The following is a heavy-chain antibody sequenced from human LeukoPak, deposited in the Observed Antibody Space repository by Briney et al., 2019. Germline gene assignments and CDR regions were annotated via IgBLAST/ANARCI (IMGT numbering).Heavy chain of an antibody. CDR2: INSGSGGT. CDR3: ARDGGFDY. V-gene: IGHV1-2*02. D-gene: IGHD3-16*01. J-gene: IGHJ4*02. Sequence: ASVKVSCKASGYIFTDYFIHWVRQTPGEGPEWMGWINSGSGGTNYAQKFQGRVTMTRDTSISTTYMELSRLTSDDTAVYFCARDGGFDYWGQGTLVTVSS. CDR1: GYIFTDYF.